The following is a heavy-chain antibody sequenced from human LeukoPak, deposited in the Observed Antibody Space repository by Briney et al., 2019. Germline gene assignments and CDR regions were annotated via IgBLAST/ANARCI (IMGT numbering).Heavy chain of an antibody. CDR2: INSDGSTT. V-gene: IGHV3-74*01. CDR3: ATPTSGYDNWFAH. D-gene: IGHD3-22*01. CDR1: GFSFSSHW. J-gene: IGHJ5*02. Sequence: QSGGSLRLSCAASGFSFSSHWMHWVRQALGKGLVWVSRINSDGSTTSYAGSVKGRFTISRDNANNTLYLQMNSLRAEDTAVYYCATPTSGYDNWFAHWGQGTLVTVSS.